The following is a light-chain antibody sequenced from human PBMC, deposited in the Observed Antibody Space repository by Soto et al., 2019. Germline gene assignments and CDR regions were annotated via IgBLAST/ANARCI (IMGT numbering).Light chain of an antibody. J-gene: IGKJ1*01. Sequence: DIQMTQSPSSLSASVGDRVTITCRASQGISNYLAWYQQKPGKVLMPLIYAASTLQAGVPSRFICSGSGTDFSLTISSLQPEDVATYYCQKYNSAPQTFGQGTKVDIK. CDR3: QKYNSAPQT. CDR1: QGISNY. CDR2: AAS. V-gene: IGKV1-27*01.